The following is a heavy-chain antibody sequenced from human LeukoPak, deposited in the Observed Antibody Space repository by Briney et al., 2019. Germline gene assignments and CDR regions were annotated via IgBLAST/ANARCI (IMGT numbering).Heavy chain of an antibody. CDR2: MNPNSGNT. V-gene: IGHV1-8*01. D-gene: IGHD1-26*01. J-gene: IGHJ6*02. Sequence: ASVKVSSKASGYTFTSYDINWVRQAPGQGLEWMGWMNPNSGNTGYAQKFQGRVTMTRNTSISTAYMELSSLRSEDTAVYYCARRRSGRLSYYYGMDVWGQGTTVTVSS. CDR3: ARRRSGRLSYYYGMDV. CDR1: GYTFTSYD.